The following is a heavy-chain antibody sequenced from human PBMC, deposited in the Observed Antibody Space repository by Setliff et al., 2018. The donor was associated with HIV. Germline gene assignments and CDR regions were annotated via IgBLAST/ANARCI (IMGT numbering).Heavy chain of an antibody. Sequence: GGSLRLSCAASGFTFSRYGMHWVRQAPGKGLEWVAFISYDGSKKYYADSVKGRFTISRDNAKNSLYLQMNSLRAEDTAVYYCASTMVRGVIIDFDYWGQGTLVTVSS. CDR2: ISYDGSKK. J-gene: IGHJ4*02. V-gene: IGHV3-30*04. CDR3: ASTMVRGVIIDFDY. CDR1: GFTFSRYG. D-gene: IGHD3-10*01.